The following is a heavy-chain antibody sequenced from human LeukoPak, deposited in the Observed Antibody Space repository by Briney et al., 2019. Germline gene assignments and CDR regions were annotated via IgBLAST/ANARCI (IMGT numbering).Heavy chain of an antibody. Sequence: PSETLSLTCTVSGGSISSGFWSWIRQPPGKGLEWIGYIYYSGSTNYNPSLKSRVTISVDTSKNQFSLKLSSVTAADTAVYYCARTLRFLGNQRQNWFDPWGQGTLVTVSS. J-gene: IGHJ5*02. CDR2: IYYSGST. D-gene: IGHD3-3*01. CDR1: GGSISSGF. CDR3: ARTLRFLGNQRQNWFDP. V-gene: IGHV4-59*08.